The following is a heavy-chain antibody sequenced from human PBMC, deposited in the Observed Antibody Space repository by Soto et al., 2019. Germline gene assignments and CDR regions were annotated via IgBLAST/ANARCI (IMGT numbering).Heavy chain of an antibody. CDR1: GGSISSSSYY. D-gene: IGHD3-3*01. Sequence: SETLSLTCTVSGGSISSSSYYWGWIRQPPGKGLEWIGSIYYSGSTYYNPSLKSRVTISVDTSKNQFSLKLSSVTAADTAVYYCARHSNGAKIFGVVIPYGMDVWGQGTTATVSS. CDR2: IYYSGST. V-gene: IGHV4-39*01. J-gene: IGHJ6*02. CDR3: ARHSNGAKIFGVVIPYGMDV.